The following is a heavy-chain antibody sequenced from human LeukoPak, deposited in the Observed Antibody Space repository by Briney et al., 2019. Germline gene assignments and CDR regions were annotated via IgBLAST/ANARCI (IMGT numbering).Heavy chain of an antibody. J-gene: IGHJ4*02. CDR1: GFTVSSNY. CDR3: ARDLAWGAFDY. D-gene: IGHD7-27*01. CDR2: IYSGGGT. Sequence: GGSLRLSCAASGFTVSSNYMTWVRQAPGKWLEWVSVIYSGGGTYYADSVKGRFTISRDDSKNTLSLQMNSLRVEDTAVYYCARDLAWGAFDYWGQGTLVTVSS. V-gene: IGHV3-53*01.